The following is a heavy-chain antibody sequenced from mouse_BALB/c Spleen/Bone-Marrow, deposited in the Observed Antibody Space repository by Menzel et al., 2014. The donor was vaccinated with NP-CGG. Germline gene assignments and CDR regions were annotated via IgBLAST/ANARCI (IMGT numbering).Heavy chain of an antibody. J-gene: IGHJ3*01. Sequence: QVQLQQSGAELVRPGASVKLSCKASGYSFTNYWMNWVKQRPGQGLEWIGMIHPSDSETRLNQKFKDKATLTVDKSSSPAYMQLSSRKSEDSAVYYCARFGNYEGFAYWGQGTLVTVPA. V-gene: IGHV1-74*01. CDR3: ARFGNYEGFAY. CDR1: GYSFTNYW. D-gene: IGHD2-1*01. CDR2: IHPSDSET.